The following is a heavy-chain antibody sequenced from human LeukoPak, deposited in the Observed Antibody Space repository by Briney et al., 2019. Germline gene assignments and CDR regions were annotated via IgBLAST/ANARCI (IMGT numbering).Heavy chain of an antibody. V-gene: IGHV1-18*01. CDR2: ISAYNGNT. Sequence: ASVKVSCKASGYTFTSYGISWVRQAPGQGLEWMGWISAYNGNTNYAQKLQGRVTMTTDTSTSTAYMELRSLRSDDTAVYYCARHDYGSVPYGMDVWGQGTTVTVSS. D-gene: IGHD3-10*01. CDR3: ARHDYGSVPYGMDV. CDR1: GYTFTSYG. J-gene: IGHJ6*02.